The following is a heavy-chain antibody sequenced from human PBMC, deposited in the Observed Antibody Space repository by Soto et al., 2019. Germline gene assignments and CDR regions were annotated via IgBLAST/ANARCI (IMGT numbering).Heavy chain of an antibody. J-gene: IGHJ4*02. CDR2: INNDGSAT. CDR3: GAIRWSAGDY. CDR1: GFPFSGHW. V-gene: IGHV3-74*01. Sequence: EVQLVESGGGLVQPGGSLRLSCAASGFPFSGHWMHWVRQVPGKGLVCVAHINNDGSATGYADSVKGRFTISRDNAKNTLYLQMNSLRAEDTAVYYCGAIRWSAGDYWGKGTLVTVSS. D-gene: IGHD2-15*01.